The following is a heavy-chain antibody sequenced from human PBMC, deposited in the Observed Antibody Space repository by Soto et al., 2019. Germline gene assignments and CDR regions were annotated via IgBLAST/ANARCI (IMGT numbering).Heavy chain of an antibody. V-gene: IGHV1-18*01. CDR3: ARKKLDYYYYGMAV. J-gene: IGHJ6*02. CDR2: ISAYNGNT. Sequence: GASVKVSCKASGYTFTSYGISWVRQAPGQGLEWMGWISAYNGNTNYARKLKGRVTMTTDTSTSTAYMELRSLRSDDTAVYYCARKKLDYYYYGMAVWGQGTTVTVSS. CDR1: GYTFTSYG. D-gene: IGHD1-7*01.